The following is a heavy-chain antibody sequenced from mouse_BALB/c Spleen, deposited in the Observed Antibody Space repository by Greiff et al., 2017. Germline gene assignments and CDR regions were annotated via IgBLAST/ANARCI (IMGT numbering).Heavy chain of an antibody. V-gene: IGHV5-17*02. J-gene: IGHJ2*01. Sequence: EVMLVESGGGLVQHGGSRKLSCAASGFTFSSFGMHWVRQAPEKGLEWVAYISSGSSTIYYADTVKGRFTISRDNPKNTLFLQMTSLRSEDTAMYYCARSGVYGSGLDFDYWGQGTTLTVSS. D-gene: IGHD1-1*01. CDR3: ARSGVYGSGLDFDY. CDR2: ISSGSSTI. CDR1: GFTFSSFG.